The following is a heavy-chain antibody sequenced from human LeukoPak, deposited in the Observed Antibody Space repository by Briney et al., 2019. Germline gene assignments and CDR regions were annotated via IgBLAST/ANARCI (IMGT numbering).Heavy chain of an antibody. V-gene: IGHV1-18*01. CDR1: GYTFTSYG. J-gene: IGHJ6*03. CDR3: ARAPLGYCSSSSCRVGPHYYYMDV. Sequence: ASVKVSCKASGYTFTSYGINWVRQAPGQGLEWMGWISAYNANTNYAQKLQGRVTMTTDTSTSTAYMELRSLTSDDTAVYYCARAPLGYCSSSSCRVGPHYYYMDVWGKGTTVTVSS. CDR2: ISAYNANT. D-gene: IGHD2-2*01.